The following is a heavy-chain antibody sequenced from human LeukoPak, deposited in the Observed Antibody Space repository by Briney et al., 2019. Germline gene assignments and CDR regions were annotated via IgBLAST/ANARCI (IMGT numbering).Heavy chain of an antibody. Sequence: PSETLSLTCTVSGGSISSYYWSWIRQPPGNGLEWIGYIYYSGSTNYNPSLKSRVTISVDTSKNQFSLKLSSVTAADTAVYYCARVLPFGYYYMDVWGKGTTVTVSS. CDR2: IYYSGST. CDR1: GGSISSYY. D-gene: IGHD3-16*01. J-gene: IGHJ6*03. CDR3: ARVLPFGYYYMDV. V-gene: IGHV4-59*01.